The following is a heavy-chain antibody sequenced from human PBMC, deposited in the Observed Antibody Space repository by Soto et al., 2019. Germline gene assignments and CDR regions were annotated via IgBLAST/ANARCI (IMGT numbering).Heavy chain of an antibody. J-gene: IGHJ4*02. Sequence: VKVSCKASGGTFSSYAISWVRQAPGQGLEWMGGIIPIFGTANYAQKFQGRVTITADKSTSTAYMELSSLRSEDTAVYYCARAPDTYDSSGYFDYWGQGTLVTVSS. CDR1: GGTFSSYA. D-gene: IGHD3-22*01. CDR2: IIPIFGTA. CDR3: ARAPDTYDSSGYFDY. V-gene: IGHV1-69*13.